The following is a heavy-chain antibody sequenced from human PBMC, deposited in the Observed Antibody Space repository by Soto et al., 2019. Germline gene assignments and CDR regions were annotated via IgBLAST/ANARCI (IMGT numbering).Heavy chain of an antibody. J-gene: IGHJ6*02. D-gene: IGHD2-2*01. CDR3: RSSTSCYDESCVDV. V-gene: IGHV4-38-2*01. CDR2: LYHIGST. Sequence: LSLTCAVSGYSISSGNYWAWIRQPPGRGLEWIGSLYHIGSTHYNTSLKSRVTISVDTSKNHFSLELSSVTAADTAIYYCRSSTSCYDESCVDVWGQGTMVTVS. CDR1: GYSISSGNY.